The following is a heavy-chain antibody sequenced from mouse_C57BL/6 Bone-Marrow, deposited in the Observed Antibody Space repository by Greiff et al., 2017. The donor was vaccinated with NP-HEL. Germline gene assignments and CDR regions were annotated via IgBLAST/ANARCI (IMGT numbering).Heavy chain of an antibody. J-gene: IGHJ3*01. CDR2: IDPENGDT. CDR1: GFNIKDDY. D-gene: IGHD1-1*01. V-gene: IGHV14-4*01. CDR3: TLYYYRSFWFAY. Sequence: VQLQQSGAELVRPGASVKLSCTASGFNIKDDYMHWVKQRPEQGLEWIGWIDPENGDTEYASKFQGKATITADTASNTAYLQLSSLTSEDTAVYYCTLYYYRSFWFAYWGQGTLVTVSA.